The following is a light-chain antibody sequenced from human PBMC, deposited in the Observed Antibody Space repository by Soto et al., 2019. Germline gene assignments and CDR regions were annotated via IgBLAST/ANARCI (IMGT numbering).Light chain of an antibody. V-gene: IGLV6-57*04. J-gene: IGLJ2*01. CDR2: KND. Sequence: NFMLTQPHSVSESPGKTVTISCTRSGGSIASNHVQWYQQRPGSAPTTVIYKNDQRPSGVPDRFSCSIDSSSNSASLSISGLKTEDEADFYCQSYDSDSVVFGGGTKLTVL. CDR1: GGSIASNH. CDR3: QSYDSDSVV.